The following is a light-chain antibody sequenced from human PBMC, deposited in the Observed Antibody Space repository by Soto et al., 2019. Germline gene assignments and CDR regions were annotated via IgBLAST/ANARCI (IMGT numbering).Light chain of an antibody. CDR1: SSNIGAVFD. V-gene: IGLV1-40*01. J-gene: IGLJ2*01. CDR2: ENT. CDR3: QSYDSGLSGWL. Sequence: QSVLTQPPSVSGAPGQRVTISRTGSSSNIGAVFDVHWYQQVPGTAPKLLIYENTKRPSGVPDRFSGSKSGTSASLAITGLQAEDEADYYCQSYDSGLSGWLFGGGTKPTVL.